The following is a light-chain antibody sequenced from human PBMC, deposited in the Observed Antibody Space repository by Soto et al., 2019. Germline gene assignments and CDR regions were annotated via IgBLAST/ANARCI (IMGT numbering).Light chain of an antibody. CDR2: GAS. Sequence: EIVMTQSPATLSVSPGETATVSCRASQSISIGSAWYRQKPGQAPRLLIYGASTRATGTPARFSGSGSGTEFTLTISSLQPDDFATYYCQQYNSFTWTFGQGTKVDIK. CDR3: QQYNSFTWT. V-gene: IGKV3D-15*01. J-gene: IGKJ1*01. CDR1: QSISIG.